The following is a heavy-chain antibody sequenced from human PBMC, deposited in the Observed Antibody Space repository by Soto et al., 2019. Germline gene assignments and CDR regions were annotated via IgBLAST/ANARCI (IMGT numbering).Heavy chain of an antibody. V-gene: IGHV4-59*01. D-gene: IGHD1-1*01. Sequence: SETLSLTCTVSGGSISSYYWSWIRQPPGKGLEWIGYIYYSGSTNYNPSLKSRVTISVDTSKNQFSLKLSSVTAADTAVYYCARSKTTGKASHAFDIWGQGTMVTVSS. CDR3: ARSKTTGKASHAFDI. J-gene: IGHJ3*02. CDR2: IYYSGST. CDR1: GGSISSYY.